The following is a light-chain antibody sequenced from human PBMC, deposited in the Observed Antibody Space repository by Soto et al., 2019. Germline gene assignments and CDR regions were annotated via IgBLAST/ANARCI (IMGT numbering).Light chain of an antibody. CDR1: GSDVGAYKY. CDR3: SSYGGSNIPLYV. Sequence: QSVLTQPPSAFGSPGQSLTISCAGTGSDVGAYKYVSWYQQHPGKAPKLIISEVDKRPSGVPDRFSGSKSGNTASLTVSGLQAEDEADYYCSSYGGSNIPLYVFGTGTKVTVL. CDR2: EVD. V-gene: IGLV2-8*01. J-gene: IGLJ1*01.